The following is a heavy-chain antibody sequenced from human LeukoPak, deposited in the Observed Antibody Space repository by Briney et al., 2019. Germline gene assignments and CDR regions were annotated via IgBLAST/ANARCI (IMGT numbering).Heavy chain of an antibody. CDR2: ISWDGGST. V-gene: IGHV3-43D*03. CDR1: GFTFDDYA. CDR3: AKDKGSGSYSPYPYYYYYGMDV. D-gene: IGHD3-10*01. Sequence: GGSLRLSCAASGFTFDDYAMHWVRQAPGKGLEWVSLISWDGGSTYYADSVKGRFTISRDNSKNSLYLQMNSLRAEDTALYYCAKDKGSGSYSPYPYYYYYGMDVWGQGTTVTVSS. J-gene: IGHJ6*02.